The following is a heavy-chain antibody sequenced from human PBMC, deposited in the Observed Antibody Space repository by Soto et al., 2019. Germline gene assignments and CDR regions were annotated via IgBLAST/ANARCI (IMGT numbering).Heavy chain of an antibody. Sequence: PSETLSLTXSVSGGSIRTSPFYWAWIRQPPGKGLEWIGSVYYSGTTYRNPSLKSRATIFVDTSKNQFSLRLSSVTAADTATYYCAHIRDYSNYGWFEPWGQGSLVTVSS. J-gene: IGHJ5*02. CDR2: VYYSGTT. CDR3: AHIRDYSNYGWFEP. CDR1: GGSIRTSPFY. V-gene: IGHV4-39*01. D-gene: IGHD4-4*01.